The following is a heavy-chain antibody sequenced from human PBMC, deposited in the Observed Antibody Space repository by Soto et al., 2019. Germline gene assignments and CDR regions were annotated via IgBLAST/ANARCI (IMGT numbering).Heavy chain of an antibody. CDR1: GFMFSNHG. J-gene: IGHJ5*01. Sequence: QVQLVESGGGVVQPGRSLRLSCAASGFMFSNHGMHWVRQAPGKGLEWVAVIWSDGNNRYYADSVKGRFTISRDNSKNSLYLQINSLRAEDTAVYYCVRGDNWNDEPSDSWGQGTLVTVSS. CDR2: IWSDGNNR. D-gene: IGHD1-1*01. CDR3: VRGDNWNDEPSDS. V-gene: IGHV3-33*01.